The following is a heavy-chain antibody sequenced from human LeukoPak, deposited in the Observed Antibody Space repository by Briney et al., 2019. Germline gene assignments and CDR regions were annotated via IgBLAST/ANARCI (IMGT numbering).Heavy chain of an antibody. CDR2: IKQDGSEK. CDR3: ARDVYGYCSGTSCSTGDY. D-gene: IGHD2-2*02. Sequence: PGGSLRLSCAASGFTFSHYWMSWVRQAPGKGLEWVANIKQDGSEKYYADSVKGRFTISRDNAKNSLFLQMNSLRVEVTAIYSCARDVYGYCSGTSCSTGDYWGQGILVTVSP. CDR1: GFTFSHYW. V-gene: IGHV3-7*01. J-gene: IGHJ4*02.